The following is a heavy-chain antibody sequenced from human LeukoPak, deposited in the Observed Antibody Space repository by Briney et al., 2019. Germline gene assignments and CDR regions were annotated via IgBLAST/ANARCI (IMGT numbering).Heavy chain of an antibody. CDR1: GFSLSRYA. V-gene: IGHV3-23*01. J-gene: IGHJ4*02. D-gene: IGHD6-13*01. CDR2: ISDSGGST. CDR3: AKCRGSSWSDYFDY. Sequence: PGASLRLSCAVSGFSLSRYAMSWVRKAPGKGLEWVSAISDSGGSTYYADSVKGRFTISRDNSRNTLYLQMNTLRAEDTAVYCCAKCRGSSWSDYFDYWGQGTLVTVSS.